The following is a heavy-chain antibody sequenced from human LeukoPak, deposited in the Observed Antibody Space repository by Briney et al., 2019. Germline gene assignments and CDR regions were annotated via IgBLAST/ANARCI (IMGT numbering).Heavy chain of an antibody. CDR1: GGSFSGYY. Sequence: SETLSLTCAVYGGSFSGYYWSWIRQPAGKGLEWIGRIYTSGSTNYNPSLKSRVTMSVDASKNQFSLKLSSVTAADTAVYYCARDSAHVSGFNWFDPWGQGTLVTVSS. J-gene: IGHJ5*02. V-gene: IGHV4-4*07. CDR3: ARDSAHVSGFNWFDP. D-gene: IGHD3-22*01. CDR2: IYTSGST.